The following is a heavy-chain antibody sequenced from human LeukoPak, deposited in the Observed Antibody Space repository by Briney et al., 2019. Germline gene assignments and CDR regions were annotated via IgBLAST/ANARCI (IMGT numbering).Heavy chain of an antibody. D-gene: IGHD1-26*01. Sequence: GGSLRLSCAASGFTFSSYAMHWVRQAPGKGLEWVAVISYDGSNKYYADSVKGRFTISRDNSKNTVFLQMNSLRAEDTAVYYCARDRSRGSSPYFDYWGQGTLVTVSS. CDR2: ISYDGSNK. V-gene: IGHV3-30-3*01. J-gene: IGHJ4*02. CDR1: GFTFSSYA. CDR3: ARDRSRGSSPYFDY.